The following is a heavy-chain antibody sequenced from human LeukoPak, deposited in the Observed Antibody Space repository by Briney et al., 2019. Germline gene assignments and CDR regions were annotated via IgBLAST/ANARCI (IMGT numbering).Heavy chain of an antibody. J-gene: IGHJ4*02. V-gene: IGHV4-34*01. CDR1: GGSFSGYY. CDR2: INHSGST. Sequence: SETLSLTCAVYGGSFSGYYWSWIRQPPGKGLEWIGEINHSGSTNYNPSLKSRVTISVDTSKNQFSLKLSSVTAAGTAVYYCARQPAMAPFDYWGQGTLVTVSS. D-gene: IGHD5-18*01. CDR3: ARQPAMAPFDY.